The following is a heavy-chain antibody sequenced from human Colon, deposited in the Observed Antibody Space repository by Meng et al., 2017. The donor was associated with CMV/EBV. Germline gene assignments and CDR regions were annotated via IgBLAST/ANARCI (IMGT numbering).Heavy chain of an antibody. CDR1: GDSMTLYY. Sequence: SETLSLTCTVSGDSMTLYYWTWIRQSPGKGLEFIGNIYDRGRPSYESSLKSRVTIAQDTSKTQFSLKLKSVTAADTAIYYCARDSRGFLDYWGRESWSPSPQ. CDR3: ARDSRGFLDY. CDR2: IYDRGRP. V-gene: IGHV4-59*01. D-gene: IGHD5-12*01. J-gene: IGHJ4*02.